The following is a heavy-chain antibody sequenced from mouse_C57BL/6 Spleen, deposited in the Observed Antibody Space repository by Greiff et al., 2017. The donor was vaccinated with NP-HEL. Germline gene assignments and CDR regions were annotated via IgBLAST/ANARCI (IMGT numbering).Heavy chain of an antibody. Sequence: LVESGAELARPGASVKLSCKASGYTFTSYGISWVKQRTGQGLEWIGEIYPRSGNTYYNEKFKGKATLTADKSSSTAYMELRSLTSEDSAVYFCARSGDDGGYYFDYWGQGTTLTVSS. CDR1: GYTFTSYG. D-gene: IGHD2-12*01. CDR2: IYPRSGNT. J-gene: IGHJ2*01. CDR3: ARSGDDGGYYFDY. V-gene: IGHV1-81*01.